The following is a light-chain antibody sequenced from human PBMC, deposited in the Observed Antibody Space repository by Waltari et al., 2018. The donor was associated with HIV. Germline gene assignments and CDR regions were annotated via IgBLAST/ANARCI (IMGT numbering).Light chain of an antibody. J-gene: IGKJ1*01. CDR2: RAS. Sequence: DIVMTQSPDSLAVSLGERATINCKSSRSVLYSSNNKNYLAWYQQKPGQSPKLLIYRASTRESGVPDRFSGSGSGTDFTLAISSLQAEDVAVYYCQQYYTTPRTFGQGTKVEVK. V-gene: IGKV4-1*01. CDR1: RSVLYSSNNKNY. CDR3: QQYYTTPRT.